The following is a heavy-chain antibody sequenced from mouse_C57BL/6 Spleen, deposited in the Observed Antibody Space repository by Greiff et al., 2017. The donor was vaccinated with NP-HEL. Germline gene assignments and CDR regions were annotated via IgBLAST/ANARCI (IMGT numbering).Heavy chain of an antibody. CDR1: GYAFSSSW. Sequence: QVQLQQSGPELVKPGASVKISCKASGYAFSSSWMNWVKQRPGKGLEWIGRIYPGDGDTNYNGKFKGKATLTADKSSSTAYMQLSSLTSEDSAVYYCAVYDYDEDWFAYWGQGTLVTVSA. CDR2: IYPGDGDT. D-gene: IGHD2-4*01. J-gene: IGHJ3*01. V-gene: IGHV1-82*01. CDR3: AVYDYDEDWFAY.